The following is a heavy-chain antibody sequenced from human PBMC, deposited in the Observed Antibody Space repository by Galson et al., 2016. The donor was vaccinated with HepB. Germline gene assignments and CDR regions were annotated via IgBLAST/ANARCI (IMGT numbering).Heavy chain of an antibody. CDR3: ARGGGYYDYYFDY. J-gene: IGHJ4*02. CDR1: GFTFSTYD. Sequence: SLRLSCAASGFTFSTYDMHWVRQAPGKGLEWVSAIGTAADTYYPGSVKGRFTISRENAKNSLYLQMNSLTPGDTAVYYCARGGGYYDYYFDYWGQGTLVTVSS. D-gene: IGHD3-22*01. CDR2: IGTAADT. V-gene: IGHV3-13*01.